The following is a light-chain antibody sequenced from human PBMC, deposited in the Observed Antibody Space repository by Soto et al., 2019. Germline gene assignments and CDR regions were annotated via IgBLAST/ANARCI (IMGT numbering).Light chain of an antibody. J-gene: IGKJ2*01. CDR3: LQYDDWPPYT. V-gene: IGKV3-15*01. Sequence: EIVMTQSPATLSVSPGERATLTCRASQSVSSHLAWYQQKPGQAPRLLIYGASTSATGIPARFSGSGSGTEFTFTISSLQSEDFAVYFCLQYDDWPPYTVGQGTKLEIK. CDR2: GAS. CDR1: QSVSSH.